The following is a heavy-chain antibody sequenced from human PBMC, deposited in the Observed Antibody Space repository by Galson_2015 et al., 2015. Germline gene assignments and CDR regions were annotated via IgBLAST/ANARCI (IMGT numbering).Heavy chain of an antibody. CDR2: ISSSSSYI. Sequence: SLRLSCAASGFTFSSYRMNWVRQAPGKGLEWVSYISSSSSYIYYADSVKGRFTISRDNAKNSLYLQMNSLRAEDTAVYYCARDLGYDFWSGYYQPGFDPWGQGTLVTVSS. D-gene: IGHD3-3*01. CDR3: ARDLGYDFWSGYYQPGFDP. J-gene: IGHJ5*02. CDR1: GFTFSSYR. V-gene: IGHV3-21*01.